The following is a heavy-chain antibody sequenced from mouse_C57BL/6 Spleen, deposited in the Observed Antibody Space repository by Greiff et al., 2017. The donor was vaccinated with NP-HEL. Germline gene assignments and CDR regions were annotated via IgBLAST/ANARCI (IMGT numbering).Heavy chain of an antibody. Sequence: QVQLQQPGAELVRPGSSVKLSCKASGYTFTSYWMDWVKQRPGQGLEWIGNIYPSDSETHYNQKFKDKGTLTVDKSSSTAYMQLSSLTSEDSAVYYCARDIYYGNPYAMDYWGQGTSVTVSS. V-gene: IGHV1-61*01. CDR2: IYPSDSET. D-gene: IGHD2-1*01. CDR3: ARDIYYGNPYAMDY. J-gene: IGHJ4*01. CDR1: GYTFTSYW.